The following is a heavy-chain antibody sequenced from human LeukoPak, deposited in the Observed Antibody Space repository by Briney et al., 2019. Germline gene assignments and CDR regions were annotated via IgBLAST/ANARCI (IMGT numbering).Heavy chain of an antibody. CDR2: INSDGSST. D-gene: IGHD3-10*01. CDR1: GFTFSSYW. CDR3: AREGESYPDLDY. V-gene: IGHV3-74*01. Sequence: PGGSLRLSCVASGFTFSSYWMHWVRQAPGKGPVWVSRINSDGSSTSYADSVKGRFTISRDNAKNSLYLQMNSLRAEDTAVYYCAREGESYPDLDYWGQGTLVTVSS. J-gene: IGHJ4*02.